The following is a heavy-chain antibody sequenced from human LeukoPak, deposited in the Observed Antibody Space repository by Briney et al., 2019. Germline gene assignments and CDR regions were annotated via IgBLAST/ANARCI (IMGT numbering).Heavy chain of an antibody. CDR1: GGSFSGYY. J-gene: IGHJ5*02. CDR3: ARGLGCSSTSCYRTPSSYHWFDH. V-gene: IGHV4-34*01. D-gene: IGHD2-2*01. CDR2: INQSGST. Sequence: PSETLSLTCAVYGGSFSGYYWSWIRQPPGKGVEWIGEINQSGSTNYNPPLKSRVTISEVTSKNQFSLKLSSVTAADTAVYYCARGLGCSSTSCYRTPSSYHWFDHWGQGTLVTVSS.